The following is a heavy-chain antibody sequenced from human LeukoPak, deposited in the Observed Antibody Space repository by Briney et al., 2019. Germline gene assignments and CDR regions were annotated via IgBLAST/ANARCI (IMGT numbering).Heavy chain of an antibody. J-gene: IGHJ4*02. Sequence: GGSLRLSCAASGFTFSTYAMTWVRQAPGKGLEWVTVIGDNGDTFYADSVKGRFTISRDNSKNTPYLQMNSLRAEDTAVYYCATHKVAPYEYWGQGTLVTVSS. CDR2: IGDNGDT. CDR3: ATHKVAPYEY. D-gene: IGHD5-12*01. V-gene: IGHV3-23*01. CDR1: GFTFSTYA.